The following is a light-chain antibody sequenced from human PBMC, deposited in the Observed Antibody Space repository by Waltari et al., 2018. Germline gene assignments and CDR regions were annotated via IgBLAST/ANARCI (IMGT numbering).Light chain of an antibody. J-gene: IGKJ1*01. CDR1: QSVGPN. V-gene: IGKV3-15*01. CDR3: QQYHDWPRT. Sequence: DILMTQSPATLSVSPGERATLSCRASQSVGPNLAWYQQTPGQAPRVLIYGASTRPAGVPGTFSGSGSGTELTLTISSVQSEDLAVYYCQQYHDWPRTFGQGTKVEFK. CDR2: GAS.